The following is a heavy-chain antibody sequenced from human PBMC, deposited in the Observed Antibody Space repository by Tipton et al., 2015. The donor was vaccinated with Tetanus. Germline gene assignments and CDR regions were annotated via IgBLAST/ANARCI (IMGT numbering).Heavy chain of an antibody. CDR1: GGSISDYY. CDR2: IYISGST. J-gene: IGHJ3*01. V-gene: IGHV4-4*07. D-gene: IGHD3-22*01. Sequence: PGLVKPSETLSLTCTVSGGSISDYYWSWIRQPAGKGLEWIGRIYISGSTDYNPSLKTRVSMSVGTSKNQFSLKLSSVTASDTAVYYCARDLSGFLFDAFDLWGQGIMVTVSS. CDR3: ARDLSGFLFDAFDL.